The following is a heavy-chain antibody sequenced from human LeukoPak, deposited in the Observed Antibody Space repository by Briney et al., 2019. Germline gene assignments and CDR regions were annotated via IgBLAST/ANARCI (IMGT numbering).Heavy chain of an antibody. Sequence: GGSLRLSCAASGFTFSSYAMSWVRQAPGKGLEWVSAISGSGGSTYYADSVKGRFTISRDNSKNTLYLQMNSLRAEDTAVYSCAKDLYYGSGSSEFDYWGQGTLVTVSS. J-gene: IGHJ4*02. D-gene: IGHD3-10*01. CDR1: GFTFSSYA. V-gene: IGHV3-23*01. CDR2: ISGSGGST. CDR3: AKDLYYGSGSSEFDY.